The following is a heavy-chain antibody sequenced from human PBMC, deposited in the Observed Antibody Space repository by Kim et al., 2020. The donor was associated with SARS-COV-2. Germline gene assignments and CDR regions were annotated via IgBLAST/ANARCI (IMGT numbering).Heavy chain of an antibody. Sequence: SSTIYYADSVKGRFTISRDNAKNSLYLQMNSLRDEDTAVYYCARGLYFDYWGQGTLVTVSS. CDR3: ARGLYFDY. V-gene: IGHV3-48*02. J-gene: IGHJ4*02. CDR2: SSTI.